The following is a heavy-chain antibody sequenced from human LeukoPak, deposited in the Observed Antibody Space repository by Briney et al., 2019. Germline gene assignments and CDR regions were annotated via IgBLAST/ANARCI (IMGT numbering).Heavy chain of an antibody. V-gene: IGHV3-48*03. CDR2: ISDSAGIK. Sequence: GGSLRLSCAASGFTFSSYGMNWVRQAPGKGLEWVSYISDSAGIKTYADSVKGRFTISRDNDKNTLSLQVNSLRAEDTAVYYCARGRYSRDLWYWGQGALVTVSS. CDR3: ARGRYSRDLWY. J-gene: IGHJ4*02. D-gene: IGHD1-26*01. CDR1: GFTFSSYG.